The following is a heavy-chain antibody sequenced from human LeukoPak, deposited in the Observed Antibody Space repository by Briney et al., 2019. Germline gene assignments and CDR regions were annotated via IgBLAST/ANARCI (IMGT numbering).Heavy chain of an antibody. D-gene: IGHD1-26*01. CDR3: ARAKVWEYYFDY. CDR2: INHSGST. V-gene: IGHV4-34*01. Sequence: PSETLSLTCAVYGGSFSGYYWSWIRQPPGKGLERIGEINHSGSTNYNPSLKSRVTISVDTSKNQFSLKLSSVTAADTAVYYCARAKVWEYYFDYWGQGTLVTVSS. CDR1: GGSFSGYY. J-gene: IGHJ4*02.